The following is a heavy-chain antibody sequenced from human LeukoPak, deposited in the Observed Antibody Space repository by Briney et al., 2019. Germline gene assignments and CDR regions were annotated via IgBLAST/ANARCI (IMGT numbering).Heavy chain of an antibody. Sequence: GGSLRLSCAVSGFTFSSYSMNWVREAPGKGLEWVSSISSSSSYIYYADSVKGRFTISRDNAKNSLYLQMNSLRAEDTAVYYCARVRPYSSGLLDYWGQGTLVTVSS. V-gene: IGHV3-21*01. CDR3: ARVRPYSSGLLDY. CDR1: GFTFSSYS. J-gene: IGHJ4*02. D-gene: IGHD6-19*01. CDR2: ISSSSSYI.